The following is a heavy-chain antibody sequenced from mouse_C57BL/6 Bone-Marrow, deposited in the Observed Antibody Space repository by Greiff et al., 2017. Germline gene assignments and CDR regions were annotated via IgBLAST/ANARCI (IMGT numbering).Heavy chain of an antibody. J-gene: IGHJ4*01. V-gene: IGHV1-15*01. Sequence: QVHVKQSGAELVRPGASVTLSCKASGYTFTDYEMHWVKQTPVHGLEWIGAIDPATGGTAYNQKFKGKAILTADKSSSTAYMELRSLTSEDSAVYYSLLLRYYAMDYWGQGTSVTVSS. CDR1: GYTFTDYE. CDR2: IDPATGGT. D-gene: IGHD1-1*01. CDR3: LLLRYYAMDY.